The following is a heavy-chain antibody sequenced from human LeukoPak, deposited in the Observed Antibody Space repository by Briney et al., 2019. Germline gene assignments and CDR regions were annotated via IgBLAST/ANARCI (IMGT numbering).Heavy chain of an antibody. CDR3: ARIRSKGY. CDR1: GFTFSGYS. CDR2: ISSSSSTI. Sequence: GGSLRLSCAASGFTFSGYSMNWVRQAPGKGLEWVSYISSSSSTIYYADSVKGRFTISRDNAKNSLYLQMNSLRAEDTAVYYCARIRSKGYWGQGTLVTVSS. J-gene: IGHJ4*02. V-gene: IGHV3-48*01.